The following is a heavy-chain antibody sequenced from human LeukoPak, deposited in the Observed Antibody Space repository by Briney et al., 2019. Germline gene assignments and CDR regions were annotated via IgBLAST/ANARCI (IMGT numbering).Heavy chain of an antibody. CDR3: ARHDIVVVPAAIGVPYYYYYMDV. Sequence: PSETLSLTCTVSGGSISSSSYYWGWIRQPPGKGLEWIGSIYYSGSTYYNPSLKSRVTISVDTSKNQFSLKLSSVTAADTAVYYCARHDIVVVPAAIGVPYYYYYMDVWGKGTTVTVSS. CDR2: IYYSGST. J-gene: IGHJ6*03. V-gene: IGHV4-39*07. CDR1: GGSISSSSYY. D-gene: IGHD2-2*01.